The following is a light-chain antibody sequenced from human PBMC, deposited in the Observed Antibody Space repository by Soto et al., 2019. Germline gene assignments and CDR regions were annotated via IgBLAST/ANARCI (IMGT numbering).Light chain of an antibody. CDR2: KAS. Sequence: LSASVGDRITITCRASQSISSYLNWYQHKPGKAPKLLIYKASTLESGVPSRFGGSGSGTEFTLTISSLQPDDFATYFCQQYDSYWTFGQGTKVDIK. CDR1: QSISSY. CDR3: QQYDSYWT. J-gene: IGKJ1*01. V-gene: IGKV1-5*03.